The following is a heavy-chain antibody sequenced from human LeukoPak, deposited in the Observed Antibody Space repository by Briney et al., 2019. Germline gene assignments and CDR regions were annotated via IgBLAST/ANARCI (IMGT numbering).Heavy chain of an antibody. J-gene: IGHJ4*02. Sequence: ASVKVSCKASGYTFTGYYMHWVRQAPGQGLEWMGWINPNSGGTTYAQSFQGRVTMTRDTSISTAYMELSRLRSDNAAVYYCASEAIAAAATDYFDYWGQGTLVTVSS. D-gene: IGHD6-25*01. CDR1: GYTFTGYY. V-gene: IGHV1-2*02. CDR3: ASEAIAAAATDYFDY. CDR2: INPNSGGT.